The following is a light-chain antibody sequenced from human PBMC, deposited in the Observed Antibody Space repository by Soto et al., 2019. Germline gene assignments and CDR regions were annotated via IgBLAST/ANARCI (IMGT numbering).Light chain of an antibody. J-gene: IGKJ2*01. V-gene: IGKV1-39*01. CDR2: AAS. CDR1: QSISSS. CDR3: QQSYSSPLMYT. Sequence: DIQMTQSPSSLSASVGDRVTITCRASQSISSSLNWYQQKPGKAPKLLIFAASNLPSGVPSRFSGSGSGTELTLTISSLRPEDFGTYYCQQSYSSPLMYTFGQGTMLEI.